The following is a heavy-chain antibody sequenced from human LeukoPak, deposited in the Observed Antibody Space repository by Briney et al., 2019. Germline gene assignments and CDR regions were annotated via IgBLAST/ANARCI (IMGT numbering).Heavy chain of an antibody. CDR1: GYTFTSYY. V-gene: IGHV1-46*01. CDR3: ARTISDWYFDL. CDR2: INPSGGST. Sequence: ASVKVSCKASGYTFTSYYMHWVRQAPGQGLEWMGTINPSGGSTSYAQKFQGRVTMTRDTSTSTVYMELSSLRSEDTAVYCCARTISDWYFDLWGRGTLVTVSS. J-gene: IGHJ2*01. D-gene: IGHD5-12*01.